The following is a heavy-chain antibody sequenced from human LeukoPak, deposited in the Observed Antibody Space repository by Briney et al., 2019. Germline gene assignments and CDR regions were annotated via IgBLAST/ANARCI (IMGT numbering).Heavy chain of an antibody. CDR3: ARVPTYDSSGYYFPMDY. Sequence: PGGSLRLSCAASGFTFSSYSMNWVRQAPGKGLEWVSYISSSSSTIYYADSMKGRFTISRDNAKNSLFLQMNSLRAEDTAVYYCARVPTYDSSGYYFPMDYWGQGTLVTVSS. J-gene: IGHJ4*02. V-gene: IGHV3-48*01. CDR1: GFTFSSYS. D-gene: IGHD3-22*01. CDR2: ISSSSSTI.